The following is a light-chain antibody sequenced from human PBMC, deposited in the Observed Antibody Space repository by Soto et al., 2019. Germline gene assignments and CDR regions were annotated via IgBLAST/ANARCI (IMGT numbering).Light chain of an antibody. J-gene: IGKJ1*01. V-gene: IGKV1-9*01. Sequence: IQLPQSPSSLSASVGDRVTITCRASSAIASFLAWYQQKPGTAPKLLIYGASTLQSGVPSRFSGSRSGTGYTLTIASLQPEDFAAYYCQQLNGSPWTFGQRTKVQIK. CDR1: SAIASF. CDR2: GAS. CDR3: QQLNGSPWT.